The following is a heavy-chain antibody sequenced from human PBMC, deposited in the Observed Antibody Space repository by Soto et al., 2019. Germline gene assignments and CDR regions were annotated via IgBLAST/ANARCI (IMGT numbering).Heavy chain of an antibody. V-gene: IGHV3-11*01. Sequence: GGSLRLSCAASGFTFSDYYMSWIRQAPGKGLEWVSYISSSGSTIYYADSVKGRFTISRDNAKNSLYLQMNSLRAEDTAVYYCARDTRYGDDAFDILGQGTMVTVSS. CDR1: GFTFSDYY. D-gene: IGHD4-17*01. CDR3: ARDTRYGDDAFDI. CDR2: ISSSGSTI. J-gene: IGHJ3*02.